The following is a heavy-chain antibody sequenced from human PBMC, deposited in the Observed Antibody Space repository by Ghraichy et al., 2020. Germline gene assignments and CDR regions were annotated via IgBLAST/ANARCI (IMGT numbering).Heavy chain of an antibody. D-gene: IGHD2-15*01. Sequence: SETLSLTCTVSGGSISSYYWSWIRQPPGKGLEWIGYIYYSGSTNYNPSLKSRVTISVDTSKNQFSLKLSSVTAADTAVYYCARAPGYCSGGSCYYYFDYWGQGTLVTVSS. CDR3: ARAPGYCSGGSCYYYFDY. V-gene: IGHV4-59*01. J-gene: IGHJ4*02. CDR1: GGSISSYY. CDR2: IYYSGST.